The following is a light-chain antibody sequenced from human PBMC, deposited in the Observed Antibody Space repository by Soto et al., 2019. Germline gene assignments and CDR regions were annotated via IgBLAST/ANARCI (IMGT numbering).Light chain of an antibody. V-gene: IGKV3-20*01. Sequence: EIVLTQSPGTLSLSPGERATLSCRASQSVSNNYVAWYQHKPGQAPRLLIDDASRRATGIPDRFSGSGSGTDFTLTISRVELEDFAVYYCQQCATPPLTFGLGTRVDIK. CDR2: DAS. CDR1: QSVSNNY. J-gene: IGKJ1*01. CDR3: QQCATPPLT.